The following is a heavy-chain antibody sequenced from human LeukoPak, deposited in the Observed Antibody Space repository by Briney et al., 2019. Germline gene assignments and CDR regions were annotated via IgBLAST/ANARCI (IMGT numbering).Heavy chain of an antibody. Sequence: ASVKVSCKASGYTFTGYYMHWVRQAPGQGLEWMGWINPNSGGTNYAQKFQGRVTMTRDTSISTAYMELSRLRSDDTAVYYCARVQYDILTGYSPFDYWGQGTLVTVSS. V-gene: IGHV1-2*02. CDR1: GYTFTGYY. CDR3: ARVQYDILTGYSPFDY. D-gene: IGHD3-9*01. J-gene: IGHJ4*02. CDR2: INPNSGGT.